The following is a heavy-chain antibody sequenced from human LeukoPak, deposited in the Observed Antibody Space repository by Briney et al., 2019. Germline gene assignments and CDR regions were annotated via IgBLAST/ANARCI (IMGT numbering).Heavy chain of an antibody. D-gene: IGHD3-16*01. CDR1: GFRFSDFT. J-gene: IGHJ5*02. Sequence: GGSLRLSCAASGFRFSDFTMTWVRQAPGKGPEWVSAIGGRGGSTYYADSVGGRFTISGDNSKDMLYLQMNSLKVEDTATYYCGKEGGAWGQGTKVTVSS. CDR3: GKEGGA. V-gene: IGHV3-23*01. CDR2: IGGRGGST.